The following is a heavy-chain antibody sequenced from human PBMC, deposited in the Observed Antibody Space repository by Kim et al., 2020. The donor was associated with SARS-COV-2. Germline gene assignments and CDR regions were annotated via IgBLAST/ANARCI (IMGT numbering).Heavy chain of an antibody. D-gene: IGHD3-16*01. J-gene: IGHJ4*02. CDR3: AAGEGFYAGY. Sequence: TTNSNPSLKRRVTISVDTSKTQFSRKLSSVTAADTAVYYCAAGEGFYAGYWGQGTLVTVSS. CDR2: TT. V-gene: IGHV4-4*08.